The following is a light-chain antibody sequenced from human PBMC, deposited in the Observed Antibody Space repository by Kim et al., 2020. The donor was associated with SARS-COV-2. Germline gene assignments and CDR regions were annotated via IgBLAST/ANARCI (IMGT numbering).Light chain of an antibody. Sequence: SITISCTGTSSGVGSYNLVSWYQQHPGKAPKLMIYEVTKRPSGVSNRFSGSKSGNTASLTISGLQAEDEADYYCCSYAGSSTFDVVFGGGTQLTVL. J-gene: IGLJ2*01. CDR3: CSYAGSSTFDVV. CDR2: EVT. CDR1: SSGVGSYNL. V-gene: IGLV2-23*02.